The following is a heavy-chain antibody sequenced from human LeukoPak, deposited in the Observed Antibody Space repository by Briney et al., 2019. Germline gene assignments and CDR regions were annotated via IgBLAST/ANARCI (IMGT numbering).Heavy chain of an antibody. J-gene: IGHJ4*02. CDR2: MSYDGFNK. Sequence: AGRSLRLSCAASAFTFSSYAMHWVRQSLGKGLEWVAVMSYDGFNKYYADSVKGRFTISRDNSKNTLYLQMNSLRAEDTAVYYCAKTKGYSYGYYFDYWGQGTLVTVSS. D-gene: IGHD5-18*01. CDR1: AFTFSSYA. V-gene: IGHV3-30*18. CDR3: AKTKGYSYGYYFDY.